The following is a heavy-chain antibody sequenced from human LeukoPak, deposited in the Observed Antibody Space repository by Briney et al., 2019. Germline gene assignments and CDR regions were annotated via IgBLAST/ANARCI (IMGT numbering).Heavy chain of an antibody. J-gene: IGHJ4*02. D-gene: IGHD1-26*01. CDR3: ATDVIGGATGYFDY. Sequence: ASVKVSCKVSGYTLTELSMHWVRQAPGKGLEWMGGFDPEDGETIYAQKFQGRVTMTEDTSTDTAYMGLSSLRSEDTAVYYCATDVIGGATGYFDYWGQGTLVTVSS. V-gene: IGHV1-24*01. CDR1: GYTLTELS. CDR2: FDPEDGET.